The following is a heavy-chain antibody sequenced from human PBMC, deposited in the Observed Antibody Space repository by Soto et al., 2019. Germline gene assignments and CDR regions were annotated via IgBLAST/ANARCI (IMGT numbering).Heavy chain of an antibody. J-gene: IGHJ2*01. CDR3: ARRLRWPPHWYFDL. Sequence: QVQLQESGPGLVKPSETLSLTCTVSGGSISSYYWSWIRQPPGKGLEWIGYIYYSGSTNYNPSLKSRVTISVDTSKNQFSLKLSSVTAADTAVYYCARRLRWPPHWYFDLWGRGTLVTVSP. CDR1: GGSISSYY. V-gene: IGHV4-59*08. CDR2: IYYSGST. D-gene: IGHD4-17*01.